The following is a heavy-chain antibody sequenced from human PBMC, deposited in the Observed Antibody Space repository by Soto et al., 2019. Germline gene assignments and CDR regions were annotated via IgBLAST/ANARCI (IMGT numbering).Heavy chain of an antibody. D-gene: IGHD5-18*01. V-gene: IGHV3-23*01. CDR3: ASGGLHGYTNGGLSYFHS. J-gene: IGHJ4*02. CDR2: ISGSDGGA. Sequence: EVHLLESGGGLVPPGGSLRLSCAASELSSSNHAMTWVRQAPGKGLEWVSGISGSDGGAYYADSVKGRFTISRDNSRSTLYLQMNSLRVEDTAVYYCASGGLHGYTNGGLSYFHSWGQGTLVTVSS. CDR1: ELSSSNHA.